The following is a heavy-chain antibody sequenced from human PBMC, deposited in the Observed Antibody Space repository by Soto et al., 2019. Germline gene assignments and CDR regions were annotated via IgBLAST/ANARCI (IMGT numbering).Heavy chain of an antibody. D-gene: IGHD6-19*01. CDR2: ISYSSSYI. V-gene: IGHV3-21*01. CDR3: AASSGWP. CDR1: GFTFSSYS. Sequence: EVQLVESGGGLVKPGGSLRLSCAASGFTFSSYSMNWVRQAPGKGLQWVSYISYSSSYIYYEDPVKGRFTISRDNAKNSLYLQTSSLRDEDTAVYYCAASSGWPWGQGTLVTVSS. J-gene: IGHJ5*02.